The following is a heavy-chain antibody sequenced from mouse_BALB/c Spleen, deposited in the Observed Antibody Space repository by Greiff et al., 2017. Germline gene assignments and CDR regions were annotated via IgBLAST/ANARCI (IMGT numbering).Heavy chain of an antibody. J-gene: IGHJ4*01. V-gene: IGHV1S135*01. CDR1: GYSFTGYN. D-gene: IGHD3-1*01. Sequence: VQLKQSGPELGKPGASVKISCKASGYSFTGYNMYWVKQSHRKSLEWIGYIDPYNGGTSYNQKSKGKATLTVDKSSSTAYMHLNSLTSEDSAIYYCARRARSGTGAMDDWGQGTSVTVSS. CDR2: IDPYNGGT. CDR3: ARRARSGTGAMDD.